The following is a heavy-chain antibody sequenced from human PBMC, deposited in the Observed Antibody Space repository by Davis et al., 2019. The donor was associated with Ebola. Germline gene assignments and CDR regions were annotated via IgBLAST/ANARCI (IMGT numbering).Heavy chain of an antibody. CDR3: AKGQSSVSDAGFDF. D-gene: IGHD1-14*01. CDR1: GFTFKNYA. CDR2: ISGSGGAT. Sequence: PGGSLRLSCAASGFTFKNYAMNWVRQAPGKGLEWVTAISGSGGATHYADSVKGRFTIARDNSKNTLYLQMNSLRAEDTAVYYCAKGQSSVSDAGFDFWGQGTQVAVSS. J-gene: IGHJ4*02. V-gene: IGHV3-23*01.